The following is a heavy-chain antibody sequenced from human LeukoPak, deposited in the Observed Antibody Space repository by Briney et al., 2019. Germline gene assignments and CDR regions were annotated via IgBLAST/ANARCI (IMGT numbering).Heavy chain of an antibody. J-gene: IGHJ3*02. CDR1: GYTFTSYD. CDR3: ASGIAAAWGAFDI. CDR2: MNPNSGNT. D-gene: IGHD6-13*01. V-gene: IGHV1-8*03. Sequence: GASVKVSCKASGYTFTSYDINWVRQATGQGLEWMGWMNPNSGNTGYAQKFQGRVTITSNTSISTAYMELSSLRSEDTAVYYCASGIAAAWGAFDIWGQGTMVTVSS.